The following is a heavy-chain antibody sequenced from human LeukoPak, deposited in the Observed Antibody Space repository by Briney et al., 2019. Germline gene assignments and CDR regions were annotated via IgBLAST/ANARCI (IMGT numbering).Heavy chain of an antibody. D-gene: IGHD5-18*01. J-gene: IGHJ4*02. Sequence: GGSLRLSCVASGFTFSNYAMHWVRQAPGKGLEWLAITSYDGSDKYHVDSVKGRFTISRDNSKNTLFLQMNSLRADDTAVYYCAKDRITWIQPWHVTGPDSWGQGTPVTVSS. V-gene: IGHV3-30*18. CDR1: GFTFSNYA. CDR3: AKDRITWIQPWHVTGPDS. CDR2: TSYDGSDK.